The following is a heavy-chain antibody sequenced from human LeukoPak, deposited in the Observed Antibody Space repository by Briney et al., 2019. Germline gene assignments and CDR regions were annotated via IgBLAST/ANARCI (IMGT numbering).Heavy chain of an antibody. D-gene: IGHD3-16*01. J-gene: IGHJ3*02. CDR2: IWYDGNNK. CDR1: GFTFSSYG. CDR3: ARDLGAGLGEAFDI. V-gene: IGHV3-33*01. Sequence: GGSLRLSCAASGFTFSSYGMHWGRQAPGKGLGWVAVIWYDGNNKYYADSVKGRFTISRDNSKNTLYLQMNSLRAEDTAVYYCARDLGAGLGEAFDIWGQGTMVTVSS.